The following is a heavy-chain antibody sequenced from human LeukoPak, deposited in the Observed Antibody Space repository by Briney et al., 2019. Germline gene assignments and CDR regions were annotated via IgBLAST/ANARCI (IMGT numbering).Heavy chain of an antibody. CDR2: ISPNGGVT. V-gene: IGHV1-2*02. J-gene: IGHJ4*02. CDR1: GYTFTNYF. Sequence: ASVKVSCKTFGYTFTNYFLHWVRQAPGQGLEWMGWISPNGGVTKYTQKFQGRVTMTRGTSISTAYMELTSLTSDDAAVYYCASLKDGYNFHHWGQGTLVTVSS. CDR3: ASLKDGYNFHH. D-gene: IGHD5-24*01.